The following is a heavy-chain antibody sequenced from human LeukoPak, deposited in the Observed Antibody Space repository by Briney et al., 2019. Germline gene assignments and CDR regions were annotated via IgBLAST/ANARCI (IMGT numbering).Heavy chain of an antibody. CDR2: IRAYNGNT. CDR1: VYTFPIYC. J-gene: IGHJ4*02. V-gene: IGHV1-18*01. Sequence: ATVNVPCKASVYTFPIYCISGVRQAPAKGLEWMGWIRAYNGNTHYAQKLQRRVTMTTDTSTSTAYMELRRLRSDDTAVYYCARGATYYYDSSGYYYTRGYFDYWGQGTLVTVSS. D-gene: IGHD3-22*01. CDR3: ARGATYYYDSSGYYYTRGYFDY.